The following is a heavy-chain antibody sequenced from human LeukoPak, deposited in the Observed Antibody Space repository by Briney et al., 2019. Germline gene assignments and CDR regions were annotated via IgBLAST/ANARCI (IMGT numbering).Heavy chain of an antibody. Sequence: WASVKVSCKASGYTFTGYYMHWVRQAPGQGLEWMGWINPNSGGTNYAQKFQGRVTMTRDTSISTAYMELSRLRSDDTAVYYCARVTIFGVVNDAFDIWGQGTMVTVSS. J-gene: IGHJ3*02. D-gene: IGHD3-3*01. CDR3: ARVTIFGVVNDAFDI. CDR2: INPNSGGT. CDR1: GYTFTGYY. V-gene: IGHV1-2*02.